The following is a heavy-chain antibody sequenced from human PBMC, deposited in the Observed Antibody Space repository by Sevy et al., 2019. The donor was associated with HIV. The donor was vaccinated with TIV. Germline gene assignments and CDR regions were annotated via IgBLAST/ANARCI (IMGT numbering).Heavy chain of an antibody. Sequence: GGSLRLSCVASGFTLSSHGMHWVRQAPGKGLEWVSLIWYDGSHKFYADSVKGRLTISRENSKNTLYLQMNILRAEDTAVYYCARTFDFWSTYQTGSYYYYGLDVWGQGTTVTVSS. CDR2: IWYDGSHK. CDR1: GFTLSSHG. D-gene: IGHD3-3*01. V-gene: IGHV3-33*01. J-gene: IGHJ6*02. CDR3: ARTFDFWSTYQTGSYYYYGLDV.